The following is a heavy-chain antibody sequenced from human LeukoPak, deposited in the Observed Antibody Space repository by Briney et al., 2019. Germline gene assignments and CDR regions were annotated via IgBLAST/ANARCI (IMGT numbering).Heavy chain of an antibody. V-gene: IGHV4-4*07. CDR1: GSSISIYY. D-gene: IGHD1-26*01. Sequence: SETLSLTCTVSGSSISIYYWNWIRQPAGKGLEWIGRIYTSGNTNYNPSLKSRVTMSVDTSSNHLSLNLSSVTAADTAVYYCARDGGGTGRPFDYWGQGTLVTVSS. CDR2: IYTSGNT. J-gene: IGHJ4*02. CDR3: ARDGGGTGRPFDY.